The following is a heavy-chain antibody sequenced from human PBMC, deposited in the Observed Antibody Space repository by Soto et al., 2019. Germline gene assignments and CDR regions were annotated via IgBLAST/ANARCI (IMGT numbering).Heavy chain of an antibody. J-gene: IGHJ5*02. Sequence: GGSLRLSCAASGFTFSSYWMHWVRQAPGKGLVWVSRINSDGSSTSYADSVKGRFTISRDNAKNTPYLQMNSLRAEDTAVYYCARGGYYDSSGYTFDPWGQGTLVTVSS. CDR1: GFTFSSYW. V-gene: IGHV3-74*01. CDR2: INSDGSST. D-gene: IGHD3-22*01. CDR3: ARGGYYDSSGYTFDP.